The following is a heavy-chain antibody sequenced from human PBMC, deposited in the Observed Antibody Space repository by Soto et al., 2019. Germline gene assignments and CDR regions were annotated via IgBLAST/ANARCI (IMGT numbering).Heavy chain of an antibody. CDR1: GGTFSSYA. V-gene: IGHV1-69*13. D-gene: IGHD3-22*01. CDR3: ARDQRSGYYDSSGYYWRYFDY. Sequence: SVKVSCKASGGTFSSYAISWVRQAPGQGLEWVGGIIPIFGTANYAQKFQGGVTITADESTSTAYMELSSLRSEDTAVYYCARDQRSGYYDSSGYYWRYFDYWGQGTLVTVSS. CDR2: IIPIFGTA. J-gene: IGHJ4*02.